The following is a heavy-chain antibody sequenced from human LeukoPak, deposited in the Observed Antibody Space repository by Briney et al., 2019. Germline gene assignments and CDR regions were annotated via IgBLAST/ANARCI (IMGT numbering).Heavy chain of an antibody. CDR1: GYTFTSYY. J-gene: IGHJ6*02. CDR3: ARVNSYGYYYYYGMDV. D-gene: IGHD5-18*01. Sequence: GASVTVSCKASGYTFTSYYIHWVRQAPGQGLEWMGVINPSGGRTTYAQKFQGRVTMTRDTSTSTVYMELSSLRSDDTAVYYCARVNSYGYYYYYGMDVWGQGTTVTVSS. CDR2: INPSGGRT. V-gene: IGHV1-46*01.